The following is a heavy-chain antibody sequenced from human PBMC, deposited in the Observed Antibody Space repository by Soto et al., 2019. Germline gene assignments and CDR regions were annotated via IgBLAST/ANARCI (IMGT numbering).Heavy chain of an antibody. CDR2: IYYSGST. J-gene: IGHJ4*02. CDR1: GGSISSSSYY. CDR3: ARLPGLIAAAGMGGAY. Sequence: QLQLQESGPGLVKPSETLSLTCTVSGGSISSSSYYWGWIRQPPGKGLEWIGSIYYSGSTYYNPSLKSRVTISVDTSKNQFSLKLSSVTAADTAVYYCARLPGLIAAAGMGGAYWGQGTLVTVSS. D-gene: IGHD6-13*01. V-gene: IGHV4-39*01.